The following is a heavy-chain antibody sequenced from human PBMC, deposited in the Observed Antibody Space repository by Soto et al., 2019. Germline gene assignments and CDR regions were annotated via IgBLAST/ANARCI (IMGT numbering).Heavy chain of an antibody. CDR1: GFTFSNAW. CDR2: IKSKTDGGPT. D-gene: IGHD2-15*01. Sequence: EVQLVESGGGLVKPGGSLRLSCEASGFTFSNAWMSWVRQAPGKGLEWVGRIKSKTDGGPTDYAAPVKGRFTISRDDSKNLLYLQMTGLKTEDTAVYHCTTDVVLWSGRDVWGQGTTVTVSS. J-gene: IGHJ6*02. CDR3: TTDVVLWSGRDV. V-gene: IGHV3-15*01.